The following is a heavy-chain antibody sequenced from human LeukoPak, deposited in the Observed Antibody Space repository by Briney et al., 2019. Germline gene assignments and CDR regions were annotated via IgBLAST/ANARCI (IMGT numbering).Heavy chain of an antibody. V-gene: IGHV4-34*01. CDR1: GGSFSGYY. Sequence: SETLSLTCAVYGGSFSGYYWSWIRQPPGKGLEWIGEINHSGSTNYNPSLKSRVTISVDTSKNQFSLKLSSVTAADTAVYYCARFTGYCSSTSCYYYYYGMDVWGQGTTVTVSS. CDR2: INHSGST. D-gene: IGHD2-2*01. CDR3: ARFTGYCSSTSCYYYYYGMDV. J-gene: IGHJ6*02.